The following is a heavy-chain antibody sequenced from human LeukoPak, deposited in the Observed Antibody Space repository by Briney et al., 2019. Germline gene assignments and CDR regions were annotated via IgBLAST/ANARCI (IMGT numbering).Heavy chain of an antibody. CDR3: ARDTTLTMIVVVIRELDY. V-gene: IGHV1-2*02. CDR1: GYTFTSYY. Sequence: GASVKVSCKASGYTFTSYYMHWVRQAPGQGLEWMGWINPNSGGTNYAQKFQGRVTMTRDTSISTAYMELSRLRSDDTAVYYCARDTTLTMIVVVIRELDYWGQGTLVTVSS. D-gene: IGHD3-22*01. CDR2: INPNSGGT. J-gene: IGHJ4*02.